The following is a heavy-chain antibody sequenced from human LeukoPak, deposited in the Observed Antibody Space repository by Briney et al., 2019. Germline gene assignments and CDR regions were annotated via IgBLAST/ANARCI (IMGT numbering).Heavy chain of an antibody. J-gene: IGHJ5*02. V-gene: IGHV1-18*04. Sequence: ASVKVSCKASGYTFTGYYMHWVRQAPGQGLEWMGWISAYNGNTNYAQKLQGRVTMTTDTSTSTAYMELRSLRSDDTAVYYCARDIPGNWFDPWGQGTLVTVSS. CDR3: ARDIPGNWFDP. D-gene: IGHD1-14*01. CDR2: ISAYNGNT. CDR1: GYTFTGYY.